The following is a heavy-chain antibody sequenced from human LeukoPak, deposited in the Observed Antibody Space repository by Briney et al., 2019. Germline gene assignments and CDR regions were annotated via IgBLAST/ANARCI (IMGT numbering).Heavy chain of an antibody. V-gene: IGHV4-39*01. Sequence: SETLSLTCTVSGGSISSTTYYWGWSRQPPGKGLEWIASISYSGSTYYNPSLKSRVAISVDTSKNQFSLELRSVTAADTAVYYCASETFWSGIRLIDYWGQGTLVTVSS. J-gene: IGHJ4*02. CDR1: GGSISSTTYY. D-gene: IGHD3/OR15-3a*01. CDR3: ASETFWSGIRLIDY. CDR2: ISYSGST.